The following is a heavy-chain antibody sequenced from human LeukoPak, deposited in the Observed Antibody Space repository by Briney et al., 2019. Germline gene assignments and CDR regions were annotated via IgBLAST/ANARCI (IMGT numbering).Heavy chain of an antibody. Sequence: KTSETLSLTCTVSGGSISSYYWSWIRQPPGKGLEWIGYIYYSGSTNYNPSLKSRVTISVDTSKNQFSLKLSSVTAADTAVYYCARARRITMIVVANWFDPWGQGTLVTVSS. V-gene: IGHV4-59*12. CDR2: IYYSGST. D-gene: IGHD3-22*01. CDR3: ARARRITMIVVANWFDP. J-gene: IGHJ5*02. CDR1: GGSISSYY.